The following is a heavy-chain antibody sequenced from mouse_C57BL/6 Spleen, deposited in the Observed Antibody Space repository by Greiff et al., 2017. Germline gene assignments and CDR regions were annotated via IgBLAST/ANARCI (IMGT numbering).Heavy chain of an antibody. Sequence: EVNVVESGEGLVKPGGSLKLSCAASGFTFSSYAMSWVRQTPEKRLEWVAYISSGGDYIYYADTVKGRFTISRDNARNTLYLQMSSLKSEDTAMYYCTRGFITTVYFDYWGQGTTLTVSS. D-gene: IGHD1-1*01. J-gene: IGHJ2*01. CDR3: TRGFITTVYFDY. CDR2: ISSGGDYI. V-gene: IGHV5-9-1*02. CDR1: GFTFSSYA.